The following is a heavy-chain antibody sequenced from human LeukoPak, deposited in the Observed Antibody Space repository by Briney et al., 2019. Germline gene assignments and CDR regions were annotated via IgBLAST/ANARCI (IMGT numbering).Heavy chain of an antibody. Sequence: YWIRXGRQMPGKXLEWMGRIDPSYSYTNYSPSFQVHVTISADKSISTAYLQWSSLKASDTAMYYCARRDPQDLYGMDVWGQGTTVTVSS. CDR1: YW. V-gene: IGHV5-10-1*01. CDR3: ARRDPQDLYGMDV. J-gene: IGHJ6*02. CDR2: IDPSYSYT.